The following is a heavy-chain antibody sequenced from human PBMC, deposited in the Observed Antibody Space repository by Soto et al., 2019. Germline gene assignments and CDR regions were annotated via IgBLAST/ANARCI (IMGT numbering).Heavy chain of an antibody. CDR3: ARGHQYSDFWSGYYTGNWFDP. D-gene: IGHD3-3*01. CDR1: GGSFSGYY. CDR2: INHSGSN. V-gene: IGHV4-34*01. J-gene: IGHJ5*02. Sequence: PSETLSLTCAVYGGSFSGYYWSWIRQPPGKGLEWFGEINHSGSNNYNPSLKSRVTISVDTSKNQFSLKLSSVTAADTAVYYCARGHQYSDFWSGYYTGNWFDPWGQGTLVTRLL.